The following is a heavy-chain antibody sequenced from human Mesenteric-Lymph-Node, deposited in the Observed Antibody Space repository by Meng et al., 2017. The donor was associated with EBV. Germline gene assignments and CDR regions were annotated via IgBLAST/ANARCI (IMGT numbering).Heavy chain of an antibody. CDR3: ARGGGVLTPLDY. J-gene: IGHJ4*02. V-gene: IGHV4-34*02. Sequence: QVQFQQGGAGLLKPPETLSLTCAVYGDSFSGYFWSWIRQPLGKGLEWIGEINHSGGNNYNTCHESGERRSGDASKNQGTRKRRAGTAAETAGYYGARGGGVLTPLDYWGQGGLVTVSS. CDR2: INHSGGN. D-gene: IGHD3-10*01. CDR1: GDSFSGYF.